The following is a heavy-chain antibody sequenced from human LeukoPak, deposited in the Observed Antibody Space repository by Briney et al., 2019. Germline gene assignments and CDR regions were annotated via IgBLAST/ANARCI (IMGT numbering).Heavy chain of an antibody. CDR2: MYSGGSK. CDR1: GFTVSDNY. Sequence: GESLRLSCAASGFTVSDNYMSWVRQPPGKGLEWVSVMYSGGSKYYADSVKGRFTISRDNSKNTVSLQMNSLRSDDTAVYYCFVGPHLYDSGDWPPNWGQGILVTVSS. V-gene: IGHV3-66*01. J-gene: IGHJ4*02. CDR3: FVGPHLYDSGDWPPN. D-gene: IGHD3-10*01.